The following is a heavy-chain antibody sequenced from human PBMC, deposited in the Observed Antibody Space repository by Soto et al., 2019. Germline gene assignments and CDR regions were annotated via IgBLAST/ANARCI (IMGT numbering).Heavy chain of an antibody. CDR3: TKAQEAAAGTQYYHGMDV. J-gene: IGHJ6*02. CDR1: GFTFDDYN. V-gene: IGHV3-43*01. Sequence: SLRLSCAASGFTFDDYNMHWVRQAPGKGLEWVSLISWAGGTTYYADSVKGRFTIYRDNSKNSLYLQMNSLRNEDTALYYCTKAQEAAAGTQYYHGMDVWGQGTTVTVSS. D-gene: IGHD6-13*01. CDR2: ISWAGGTT.